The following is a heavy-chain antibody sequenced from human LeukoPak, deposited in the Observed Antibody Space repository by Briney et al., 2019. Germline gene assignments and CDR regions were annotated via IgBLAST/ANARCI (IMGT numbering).Heavy chain of an antibody. D-gene: IGHD3-22*01. V-gene: IGHV4-34*01. J-gene: IGHJ4*02. Sequence: PSETLSLTCAVYGGSFSGYYWSWIRQPPGKGLEWIGEINHSGSTNYNPSLKSRVTISVDTSKNQFSLKLSSVTAADTAVYYCARRRLAPYYYDSSGYGPPLFDYWGQGTLVTVSS. CDR1: GGSFSGYY. CDR3: ARRRLAPYYYDSSGYGPPLFDY. CDR2: INHSGST.